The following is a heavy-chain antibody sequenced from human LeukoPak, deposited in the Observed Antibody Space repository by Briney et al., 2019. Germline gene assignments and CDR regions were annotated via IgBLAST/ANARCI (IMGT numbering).Heavy chain of an antibody. CDR3: ARDSGELGIDAFDI. Sequence: GGSLRLSCAASGFTFSSYSMNWVRQAPGKGLEWVSSISSSSSYIYYADSVKGRFTISRDNAKNSLYLQMNSLRAEDTAVYYCARDSGELGIDAFDIWGQETMVTVSS. CDR1: GFTFSSYS. V-gene: IGHV3-21*01. CDR2: ISSSSSYI. D-gene: IGHD7-27*01. J-gene: IGHJ3*02.